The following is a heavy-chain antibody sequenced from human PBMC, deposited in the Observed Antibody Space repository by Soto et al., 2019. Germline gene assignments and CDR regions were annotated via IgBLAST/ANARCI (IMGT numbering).Heavy chain of an antibody. CDR2: IIPIFGTA. D-gene: IGHD6-6*01. Sequence: ASVKVSCKASGGTFSSYAISWVRQAPGQGLEWMGGIIPIFGTANYAQKFQGRVTITADESTSTAYMELSSLRSEDTAVYYCAAEYSSSQNYYYYGMDVWGQGTTVTVSS. CDR3: AAEYSSSQNYYYYGMDV. J-gene: IGHJ6*02. CDR1: GGTFSSYA. V-gene: IGHV1-69*13.